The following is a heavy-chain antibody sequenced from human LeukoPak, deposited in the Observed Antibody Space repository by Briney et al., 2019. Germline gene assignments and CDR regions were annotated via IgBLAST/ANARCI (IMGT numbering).Heavy chain of an antibody. CDR3: ARGGGSTRYNWFDP. V-gene: IGHV1-2*04. J-gene: IGHJ5*02. CDR2: INPNSGGT. Sequence: VSVKVSCKASGYTFTGYYMHWVRQAPGQGLEWMGWINPNSGGTNYAQKFQGWVTMTRDTSISTAYMELSRLRSDDTAVYYCARGGGSTRYNWFDPWGQGTLVTVSS. D-gene: IGHD1-26*01. CDR1: GYTFTGYY.